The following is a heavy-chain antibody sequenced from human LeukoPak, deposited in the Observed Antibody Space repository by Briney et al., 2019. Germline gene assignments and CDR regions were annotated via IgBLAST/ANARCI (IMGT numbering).Heavy chain of an antibody. V-gene: IGHV4-61*01. Sequence: SETLSLTCTVSGGSISSSSYYWGWIRQPPGKGLEWIGYISYSGSTNYNPSLKSRVSISVDTSKNQFSLKLSSVTAADTAVYYCARDSPYAGASDIWGQGTLVTVSS. CDR3: ARDSPYAGASDI. J-gene: IGHJ3*02. CDR2: ISYSGST. D-gene: IGHD6-13*01. CDR1: GGSISSSSYY.